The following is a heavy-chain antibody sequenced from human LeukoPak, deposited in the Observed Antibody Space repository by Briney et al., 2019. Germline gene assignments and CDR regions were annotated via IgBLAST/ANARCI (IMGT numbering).Heavy chain of an antibody. CDR1: SDSINGYY. V-gene: IGHV4-59*01. J-gene: IGHJ4*02. CDR3: ASGQRFFDS. Sequence: SSETLSLTCTVSSDSINGYYWSWIRQPPGKGLEWIGYIYYSVTTNYNPSLKSRITISGDTSKKQLSLKLTSVTAADTAVYYCASGQRFFDSWGQGTLVTVSS. CDR2: IYYSVTT.